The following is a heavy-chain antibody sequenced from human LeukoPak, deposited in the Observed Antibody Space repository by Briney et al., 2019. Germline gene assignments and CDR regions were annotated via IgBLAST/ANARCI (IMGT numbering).Heavy chain of an antibody. Sequence: GGSLRLSCAASGFTFSDYYMSWIRQAPGKGLEWVSYIISSGSTIYYADSVKGRFAISRDNAKNSLYLQMNSLRAEDTAVYYCARAAGVGAPAHYYYYMDVWGKGTTVTVSS. CDR1: GFTFSDYY. D-gene: IGHD1-26*01. J-gene: IGHJ6*03. CDR2: IISSGSTI. V-gene: IGHV3-11*04. CDR3: ARAAGVGAPAHYYYYMDV.